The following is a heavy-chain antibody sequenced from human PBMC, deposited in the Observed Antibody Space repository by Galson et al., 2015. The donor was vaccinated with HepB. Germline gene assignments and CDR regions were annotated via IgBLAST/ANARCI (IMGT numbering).Heavy chain of an antibody. V-gene: IGHV3-15*01. D-gene: IGHD5-18*01. CDR2: IKSKTDGGTT. J-gene: IGHJ6*03. CDR3: TTDLGYSYGYVYYYYYMDV. Sequence: SLRLSCAASGFTFSNAWMSWVRQAPGKGLEWVGRIKSKTDGGTTDYAAPVKGRFTISRDDSKNTLYLQMNSLKTEDTAVYYCTTDLGYSYGYVYYYYYMDVWGKGTTVTVSS. CDR1: GFTFSNAW.